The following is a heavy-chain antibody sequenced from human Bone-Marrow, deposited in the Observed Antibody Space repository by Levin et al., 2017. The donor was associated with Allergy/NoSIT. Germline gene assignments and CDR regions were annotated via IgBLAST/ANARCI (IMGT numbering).Heavy chain of an antibody. CDR1: GYTFTSYG. CDR3: ARDVAYQVYYYYMDV. V-gene: IGHV1-18*01. CDR2: ISAYNGNT. D-gene: IGHD2-2*01. Sequence: PSASVKVSCKASGYTFTSYGISWVRQAPGQGLEWMGWISAYNGNTNYAQKLQGRVTMTTDTSTSTAYMELRSLRSDDTAVYYCARDVAYQVYYYYMDVWGKGTTVTVSS. J-gene: IGHJ6*03.